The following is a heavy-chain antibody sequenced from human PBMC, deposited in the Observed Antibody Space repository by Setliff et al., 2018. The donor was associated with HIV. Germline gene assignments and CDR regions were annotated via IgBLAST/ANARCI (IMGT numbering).Heavy chain of an antibody. D-gene: IGHD3-22*01. Sequence: SETLSLTCTVSGGSITTSSFYWGWIRQPPGKGLEWIGDIYYSGSTHYNPSLKSRVTISVDTSKNQFSLKLSSLTAADTAVYYCARRPSPYYYYDSSGYSGGNVDYWGQGTLGTVSS. CDR3: ARRPSPYYYYDSSGYSGGNVDY. CDR1: GGSITTSSFY. J-gene: IGHJ4*02. V-gene: IGHV4-39*01. CDR2: IYYSGST.